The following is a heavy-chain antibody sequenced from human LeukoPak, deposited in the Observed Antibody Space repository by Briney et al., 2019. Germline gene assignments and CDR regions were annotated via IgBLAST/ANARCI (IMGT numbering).Heavy chain of an antibody. CDR2: IYSGGST. CDR3: ARAALPTVTTSGAFDI. Sequence: SGGSLRPSCAASGLTVSSSYMSWVRQAPGKGLEWVSVIYSGGSTYYADSVKGRFTISRDSSKNTLYLQMNSLRAEDTAVYYCARAALPTVTTSGAFDIWGQGTMVTVSS. V-gene: IGHV3-53*01. D-gene: IGHD4-17*01. J-gene: IGHJ3*02. CDR1: GLTVSSSY.